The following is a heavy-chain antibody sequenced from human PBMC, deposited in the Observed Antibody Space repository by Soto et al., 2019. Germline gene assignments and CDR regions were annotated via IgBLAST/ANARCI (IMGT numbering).Heavy chain of an antibody. Sequence: GESLKISCKGSGYSFTSYWISWVRQMPGKGLEWMGRIDPSDSYTNYSPSFQGHVTISADKSISTAYLQWSSLKASDTAMYYCSRPKSIADYYGMDVWGQGTTVTVSS. D-gene: IGHD6-6*01. CDR3: SRPKSIADYYGMDV. CDR1: GYSFTSYW. J-gene: IGHJ6*02. V-gene: IGHV5-10-1*01. CDR2: IDPSDSYT.